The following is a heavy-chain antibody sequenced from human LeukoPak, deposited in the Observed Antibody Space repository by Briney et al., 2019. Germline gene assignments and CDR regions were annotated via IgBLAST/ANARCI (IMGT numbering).Heavy chain of an antibody. CDR2: IYYSGST. CDR1: GGSISSGGYY. J-gene: IGHJ3*02. Sequence: SQTLSLTCTVSGGSISSGGYYWSWIRQHPGKGLEWIGYIYYSGSTYYNPSLKSRVTISVDTSKNQFSLKLSSVTAADTAVYYCASHTTYYYDSSGLDAFDIWGQGAMVTVSS. V-gene: IGHV4-31*03. CDR3: ASHTTYYYDSSGLDAFDI. D-gene: IGHD3-22*01.